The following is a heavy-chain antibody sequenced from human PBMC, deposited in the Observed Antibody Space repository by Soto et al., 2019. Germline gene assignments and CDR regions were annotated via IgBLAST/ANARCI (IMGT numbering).Heavy chain of an antibody. V-gene: IGHV1-46*03. D-gene: IGHD2-21*02. J-gene: IGHJ4*02. CDR2: INPSGGYT. Sequence: QIQLVQSGAEVKKPGASVKVSCKASGYTFSSYYMNWVRQAPGQGREWLGIINPSGGYTTYAQRFLGRVTMTSDTSTSTVHMELGSLTSEDTAVYYCARGGGIVVVTATYDHWGQGTLVTVSS. CDR3: ARGGGIVVVTATYDH. CDR1: GYTFSSYY.